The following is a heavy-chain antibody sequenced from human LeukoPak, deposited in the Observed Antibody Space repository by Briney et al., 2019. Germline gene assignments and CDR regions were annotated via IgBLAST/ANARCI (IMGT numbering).Heavy chain of an antibody. CDR3: ARRRGVTATLNYFDY. Sequence: PGESLKISCXGSGYSFTKYWIGWVRQMPGKGLEWMGIIYPGDPDTTYSPSFQGQVTISADKSISTAYLQWSSLRASDTAIYYCARRRGVTATLNYFDYWGQGTLVTVSS. J-gene: IGHJ4*02. D-gene: IGHD2-21*02. V-gene: IGHV5-51*01. CDR1: GYSFTKYW. CDR2: IYPGDPDT.